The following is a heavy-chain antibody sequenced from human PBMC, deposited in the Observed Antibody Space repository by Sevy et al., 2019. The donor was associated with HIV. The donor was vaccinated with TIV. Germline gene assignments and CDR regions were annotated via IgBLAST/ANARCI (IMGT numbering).Heavy chain of an antibody. Sequence: GGSLRLSCAASGFTFSTYWMTWVRQAPGKGLEWVANIKQDGSERYYVDSVKGRFTISRDNAKNSLYLQMNSLGAEDTAVYYCARAIGAAGSYWGQGTLVTVSS. CDR2: IKQDGSER. J-gene: IGHJ4*02. CDR3: ARAIGAAGSY. CDR1: GFTFSTYW. D-gene: IGHD6-13*01. V-gene: IGHV3-7*04.